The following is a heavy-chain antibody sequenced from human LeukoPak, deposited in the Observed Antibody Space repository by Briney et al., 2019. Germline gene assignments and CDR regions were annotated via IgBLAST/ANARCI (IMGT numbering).Heavy chain of an antibody. CDR2: IRYDGSNK. Sequence: GGSLRLSCAASGFTFSSYGMHWVRQAPGKGLEWVAFIRYDGSNKYYADSVKGRFTISRDNSKNTLYLQMNSLRAEDTAGYYCAKDRGSYDPTYFDYWGQGTLVTVSS. V-gene: IGHV3-30*02. J-gene: IGHJ4*02. CDR1: GFTFSSYG. D-gene: IGHD1-26*01. CDR3: AKDRGSYDPTYFDY.